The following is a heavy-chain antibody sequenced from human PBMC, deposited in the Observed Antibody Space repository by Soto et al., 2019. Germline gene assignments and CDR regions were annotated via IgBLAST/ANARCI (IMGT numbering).Heavy chain of an antibody. V-gene: IGHV4-30-4*01. CDR3: ASEHPDRARLDP. CDR1: GGSISSGDYY. J-gene: IGHJ5*02. CDR2: IYHSGST. Sequence: PSETLSLTCTVSGGSISSGDYYWSWIRQPPGKGLEWIGYIYHSGSTYYNPSLKSRVTISVDTSKNQFSLKLSSVTAADTAVYYCASEHPDRARLDPWGQVTLVTVSS.